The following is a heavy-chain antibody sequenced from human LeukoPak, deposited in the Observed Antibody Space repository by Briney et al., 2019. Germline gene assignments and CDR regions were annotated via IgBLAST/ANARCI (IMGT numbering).Heavy chain of an antibody. D-gene: IGHD3-22*01. J-gene: IGHJ4*02. Sequence: GASVKVSYKASGYTFTGYYMHWLRQSPGQGLEWMGWINPNSADTYYAQKFQGRVTMTRDTSISTAYMELSRLGSDDTTIYYCARSMYYYGTSGPYYFEYWGQGTLVTVSS. CDR1: GYTFTGYY. CDR2: INPNSADT. CDR3: ARSMYYYGTSGPYYFEY. V-gene: IGHV1-2*02.